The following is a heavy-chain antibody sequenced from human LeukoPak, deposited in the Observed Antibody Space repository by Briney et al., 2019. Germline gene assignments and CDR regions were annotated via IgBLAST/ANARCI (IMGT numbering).Heavy chain of an antibody. J-gene: IGHJ4*02. D-gene: IGHD3-3*01. CDR1: GGSISSGSYY. CDR2: IYTSGST. Sequence: SETLSLTCTVSGGSISSGSYYWSWIRQPAGKGLEWIGRIYTSGSTNYNPSLKSRVTISVGTSKNQFSLKLSSATAADTAVYYCARESGYWGQGTLVTVSS. V-gene: IGHV4-61*02. CDR3: ARESGY.